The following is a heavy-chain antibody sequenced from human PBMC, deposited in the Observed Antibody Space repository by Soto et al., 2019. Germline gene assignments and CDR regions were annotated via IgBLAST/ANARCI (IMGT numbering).Heavy chain of an antibody. V-gene: IGHV3-21*01. Sequence: GGSLRLSCAASGFTFRSFTMNWVRQAPGKWLEWVSTISSNSAYIYYTDALRGRFTISRDNAKNSLHLQMNSLRAEDTAVYYCTRDASRDSSARGWFDPWGPGXLVTVSS. D-gene: IGHD6-13*01. CDR1: GFTFRSFT. CDR2: ISSNSAYI. J-gene: IGHJ5*02. CDR3: TRDASRDSSARGWFDP.